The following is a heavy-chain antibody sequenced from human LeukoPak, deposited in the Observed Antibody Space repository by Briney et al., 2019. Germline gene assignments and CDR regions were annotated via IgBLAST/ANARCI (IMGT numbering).Heavy chain of an antibody. CDR2: IYYSGST. CDR3: AGATSREAFDI. Sequence: SETLSLTCTVSGGSISDYYWSWIRQPPGKGLEWIGYIYYSGSTNYTPSLKSRVTIPINTSKNQFSLRLSSVTAADTAVYYCAGATSREAFDIWGQGTRVTVSS. V-gene: IGHV4-59*01. D-gene: IGHD2-2*01. J-gene: IGHJ3*02. CDR1: GGSISDYY.